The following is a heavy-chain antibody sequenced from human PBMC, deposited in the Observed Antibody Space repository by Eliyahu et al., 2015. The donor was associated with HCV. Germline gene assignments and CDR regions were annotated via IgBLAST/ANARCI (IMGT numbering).Heavy chain of an antibody. V-gene: IGHV1-69*01. Sequence: SWVRQAPGQGLEWMGGIIPIFGTANYAQKFQGRVTITADESTSTAYMELSSLRSEDTAVYYCARDGGYCSSTSCYEYYYYGMDVWGQGTTVTVSS. CDR2: IIPIFGTA. J-gene: IGHJ6*02. CDR3: ARDGGYCSSTSCYEYYYYGMDV. D-gene: IGHD2-2*01.